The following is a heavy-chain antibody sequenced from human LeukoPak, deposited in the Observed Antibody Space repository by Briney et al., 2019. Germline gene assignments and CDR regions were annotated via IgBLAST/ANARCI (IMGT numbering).Heavy chain of an antibody. D-gene: IGHD5-24*01. CDR1: GYTFTSYD. V-gene: IGHV1-8*03. Sequence: ASVKVSCKASGYTFTSYDINWVRQATGQGLEWMGWMNPNSGNTGYAQKFQGRVTITRNTSISTAYMELSSLRSEDTAVYYCARVRRDGYNYVWYYYYMDVWGKGTTVTVSS. J-gene: IGHJ6*03. CDR2: MNPNSGNT. CDR3: ARVRRDGYNYVWYYYYMDV.